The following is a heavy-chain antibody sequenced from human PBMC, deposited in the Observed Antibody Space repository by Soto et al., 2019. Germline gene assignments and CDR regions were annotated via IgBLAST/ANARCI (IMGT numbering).Heavy chain of an antibody. CDR3: ARGKGMEENYYYYGLDI. V-gene: IGHV1-3*01. J-gene: IGHJ6*02. Sequence: GASVKVSCKASGYTFSTHAMHWVRQAPGQSLEWMGWINGGTGQTKHSHRFQDRVSITRDTFVSTAYMELSSLRSEDTAVYYCARGKGMEENYYYYGLDIWGQGTTVTVSS. D-gene: IGHD1-1*01. CDR1: GYTFSTHA. CDR2: INGGTGQT.